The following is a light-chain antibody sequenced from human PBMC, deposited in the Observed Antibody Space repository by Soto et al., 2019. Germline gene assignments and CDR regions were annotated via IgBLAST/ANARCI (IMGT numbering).Light chain of an antibody. Sequence: TLSCRASQSVSSSYLAWYQQKPGQAPRLLIYGASSRATGIPDRFSGSGSGTDFTLTISRLEPEGFAVYYCQQYGSSPLT. CDR3: QQYGSSPLT. CDR2: GAS. V-gene: IGKV3-20*01. J-gene: IGKJ4*01. CDR1: QSVSSSY.